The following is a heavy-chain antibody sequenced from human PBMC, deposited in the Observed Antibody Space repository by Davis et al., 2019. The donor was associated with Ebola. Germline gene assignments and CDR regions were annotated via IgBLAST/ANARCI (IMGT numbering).Heavy chain of an antibody. J-gene: IGHJ4*02. Sequence: ASVNVSCKASGYTFTGYYMHWVRQAPGQGLEWMGWINPNSGGTNYAQKFQGRVNMTRDTSISTAYMELSRLRSDDTAVYYCARGREIVVVPAAMQLDFDYWGQGTLVTVSS. V-gene: IGHV1-2*02. CDR2: INPNSGGT. CDR3: ARGREIVVVPAAMQLDFDY. D-gene: IGHD2-2*01. CDR1: GYTFTGYY.